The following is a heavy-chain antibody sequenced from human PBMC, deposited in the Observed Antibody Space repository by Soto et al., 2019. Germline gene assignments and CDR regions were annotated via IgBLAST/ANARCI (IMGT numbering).Heavy chain of an antibody. CDR1: GXTFSNYG. CDR2: IWHDGNNK. V-gene: IGHV3-33*01. J-gene: IGHJ6*02. D-gene: IGHD1-26*01. Sequence: LRLSCAASGXTFSNYGMHWVRQAPGKGLEWVAIIWHDGNNKYYADSVRGRFIISRDNSKNRLYLQMNSLRAEDTAVYYCASDLVGASDSYGLDVWAKGPRSPSP. CDR3: ASDLVGASDSYGLDV.